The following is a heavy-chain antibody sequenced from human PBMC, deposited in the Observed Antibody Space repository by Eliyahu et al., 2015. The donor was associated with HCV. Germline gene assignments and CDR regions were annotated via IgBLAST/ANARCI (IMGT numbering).Heavy chain of an antibody. CDR2: ISYDGSSN. CDR1: GFTFSSNG. V-gene: IGHV3-30*18. Sequence: QVQLVEFGGGVVQPGGSLXLSCAASGFTFSSNGMHWVRQAPGKGLEWVAVISYDGSSNFYADSVKGRFTISRDNSKNTLDLQMNSLRAEDTAVYYCAKAVGGSRYSGSDYWGQGTLVTVSS. J-gene: IGHJ4*02. D-gene: IGHD2-15*01. CDR3: AKAVGGSRYSGSDY.